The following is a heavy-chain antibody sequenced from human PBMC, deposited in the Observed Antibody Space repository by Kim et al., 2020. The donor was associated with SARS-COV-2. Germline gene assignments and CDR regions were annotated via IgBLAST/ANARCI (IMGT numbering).Heavy chain of an antibody. CDR2: IISILGIA. CDR1: GGTFSSYA. CDR3: ATSGTVWDGYTATFFDY. Sequence: SVKVSCKASGGTFSSYAISWVRQAPGQGLDWMGRIISILGIAHYAQKFQGRVTMTADKSTGTAYMELSSLRSEDTAANYCATSGTVWDGYTATFFDYWGQETRLTIST. J-gene: IGHJ4*02. V-gene: IGHV1-69*04. D-gene: IGHD3-16*01.